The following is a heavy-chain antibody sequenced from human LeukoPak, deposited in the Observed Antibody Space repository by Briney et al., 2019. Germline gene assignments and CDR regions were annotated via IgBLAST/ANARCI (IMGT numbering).Heavy chain of an antibody. J-gene: IGHJ4*02. V-gene: IGHV3-7*03. D-gene: IGHD4-17*01. CDR1: GFTFSNYW. CDR3: ARDKLNGDSRFDF. CDR2: IKKDGGER. Sequence: GGSLRLSCAASGFTFSNYWMSWVRQAPGKGLEWVANIKKDGGERYYVDSVKGRFTISRDNAKNSLYLQMNSLRGEDTAVYYCARDKLNGDSRFDFWGQGTLVTVSS.